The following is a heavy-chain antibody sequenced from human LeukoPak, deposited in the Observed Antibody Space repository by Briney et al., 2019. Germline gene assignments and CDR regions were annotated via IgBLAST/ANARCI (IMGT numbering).Heavy chain of an antibody. CDR3: ARHNGYSFGRQDY. V-gene: IGHV4-39*01. CDR1: GDSINSSSYY. CDR2: IYYSGNT. J-gene: IGHJ4*02. Sequence: SETLSLTCTVSGDSINSSSYYWDWIRQPPGKGLEWIGSIYYSGNTYYTPSLKSRVTISLDTSKNQFSLRLSSVTAADTAVYYCARHNGYSFGRQDYWGQGTLVTVSS. D-gene: IGHD5-18*01.